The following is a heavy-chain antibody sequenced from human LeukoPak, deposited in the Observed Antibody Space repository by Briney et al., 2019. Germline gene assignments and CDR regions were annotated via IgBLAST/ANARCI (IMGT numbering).Heavy chain of an antibody. CDR2: IYSGGAT. D-gene: IGHD3-22*01. Sequence: GGSLRLSCAASGFSVSGNYMSWVRQAPGKGLEWVSAIYSGGATYYTDSVKGRFTMPRHTSKNTLDLQMSSLRVEDTAVYYCARWKMEGIVVDVFDIWGQGTRVTVSS. V-gene: IGHV3-53*04. CDR3: ARWKMEGIVVDVFDI. CDR1: GFSVSGNY. J-gene: IGHJ3*02.